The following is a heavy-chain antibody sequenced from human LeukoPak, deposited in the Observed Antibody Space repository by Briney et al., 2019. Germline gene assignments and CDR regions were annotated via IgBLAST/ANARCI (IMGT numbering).Heavy chain of an antibody. CDR3: AGAPETGH. Sequence: PGGSLRLSCAASGSIVSNNYMTWVRQAPGKGLESVSVINVGGRTFYADSVKGRFTISRDKTKNMLYLQMSSLRAEDTAVYYCAGAPETGHWGQGTLVTVSS. CDR1: GSIVSNNY. J-gene: IGHJ4*02. V-gene: IGHV3-66*01. CDR2: INVGGRT.